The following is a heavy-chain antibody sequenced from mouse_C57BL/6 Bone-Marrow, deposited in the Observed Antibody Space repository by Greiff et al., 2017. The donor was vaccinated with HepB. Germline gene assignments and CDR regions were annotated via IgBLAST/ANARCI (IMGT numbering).Heavy chain of an antibody. CDR3: AKHYPSYYSNHGGAMDY. J-gene: IGHJ4*01. CDR2: IWGGGST. D-gene: IGHD2-5*01. V-gene: IGHV2-9*01. CDR1: GFSLTSYG. Sequence: QVQLQQSGPGLVAPSQSLSITCTVSGFSLTSYGVDWVRQPPGKGLEWLGVIWGGGSTNYNSALMSRLSISKDNSKSQVFLKMNSLQTDDTAMYYCAKHYPSYYSNHGGAMDYWGQGTSVTVSS.